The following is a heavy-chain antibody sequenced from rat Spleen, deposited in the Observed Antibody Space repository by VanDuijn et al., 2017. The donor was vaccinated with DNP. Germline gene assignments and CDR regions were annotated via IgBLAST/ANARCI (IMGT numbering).Heavy chain of an antibody. CDR3: ASWAPIAPISTSNY. V-gene: IGHV5-58*01. Sequence: EVQLVESGGGLVQPGRSLKLSCVASGFTFSTYWMFWVRQAPGKGLEWIASINTDGGGTYYPDSVKGRFTISRDNAKNTVHLQKNSLRSADTATYYCASWAPIAPISTSNYWGQGVMVTVSS. D-gene: IGHD1-2*01. CDR2: INTDGGGT. J-gene: IGHJ2*01. CDR1: GFTFSTYW.